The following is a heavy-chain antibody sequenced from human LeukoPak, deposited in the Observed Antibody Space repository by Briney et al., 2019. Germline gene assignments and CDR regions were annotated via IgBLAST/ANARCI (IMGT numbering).Heavy chain of an antibody. CDR1: GFTFDDYA. Sequence: GGSLRLSCAASGFTFDDYAMHWVRQAPGKGLEWVSGISWNSGSIGYADSVKGRFTISRDNAKNSLYLQMNSLRAEDTALYYCAKDIGWGESRPTRPHYYYGMDVWGQGTLVTVSS. CDR2: ISWNSGSI. J-gene: IGHJ6*02. V-gene: IGHV3-9*01. CDR3: AKDIGWGESRPTRPHYYYGMDV. D-gene: IGHD3-16*01.